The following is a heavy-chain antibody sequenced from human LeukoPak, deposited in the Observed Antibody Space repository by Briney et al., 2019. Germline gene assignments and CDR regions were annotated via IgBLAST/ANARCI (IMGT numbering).Heavy chain of an antibody. CDR2: IKQDGSEK. D-gene: IGHD2/OR15-2a*01. V-gene: IGHV3-7*01. Sequence: GGSLRLSCAASGFTFSSYWMSWVRQAPGKGLEWVANIKQDGSEKYYVDSVKGRFTISRDNAKNSLYLQMNSLRAEDTAVYYCARDENAGLYGMDVWGQGTTVTVSS. CDR1: GFTFSSYW. J-gene: IGHJ6*02. CDR3: ARDENAGLYGMDV.